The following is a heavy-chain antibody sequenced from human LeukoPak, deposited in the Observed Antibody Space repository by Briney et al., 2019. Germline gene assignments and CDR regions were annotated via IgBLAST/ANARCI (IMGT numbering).Heavy chain of an antibody. CDR2: ISGSGGSA. J-gene: IGHJ4*02. D-gene: IGHD1-26*01. CDR3: AKDDSGSSYFDY. CDR1: GLTFSSYA. Sequence: GGSLRLSCAASGLTFSSYAMSWVRQAPGKGLEWVSAISGSGGSAYYADSVKGRFTISRDNSKNTLYLQMNSLRAEDTAVYYCAKDDSGSSYFDYWGQGTLVTVSS. V-gene: IGHV3-23*01.